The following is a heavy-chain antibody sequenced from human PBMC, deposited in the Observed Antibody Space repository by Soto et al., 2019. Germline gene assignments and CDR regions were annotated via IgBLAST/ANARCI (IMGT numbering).Heavy chain of an antibody. CDR2: VSFDGSNK. J-gene: IGHJ5*02. CDR1: GFTFSTHA. CDR3: ARDLTGITTAGGGRIDR. Sequence: QVQLVESGGGVVQPGRSLRLSCAASGFTFSTHAMHWVRQAPGKGLECVAIVSFDGSNKYYADSVKGRFTISRDNSKNTLYLQMSGLTPEDTAFYYRARDLTGITTAGGGRIDRWGQGTLVTVSS. D-gene: IGHD6-13*01. V-gene: IGHV3-30-3*01.